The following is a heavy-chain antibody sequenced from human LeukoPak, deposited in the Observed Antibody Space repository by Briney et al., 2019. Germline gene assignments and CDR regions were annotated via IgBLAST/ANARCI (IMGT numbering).Heavy chain of an antibody. CDR3: ARGGLEGGGTSN. D-gene: IGHD2-2*01. J-gene: IGHJ4*02. V-gene: IGHV4-59*01. Sequence: SETLSLTCTVSGGSISSYYWSWIRQPPGKGLEWIGYIYYSGSTNYNPSLKSRVTISVDTSTNQFSLKLSSVTAADTAVYYCARGGLEGGGTSNWGQRTLLTVSS. CDR1: GGSISSYY. CDR2: IYYSGST.